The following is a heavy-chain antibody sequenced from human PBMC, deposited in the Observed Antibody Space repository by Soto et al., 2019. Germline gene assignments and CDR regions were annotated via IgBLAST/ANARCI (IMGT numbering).Heavy chain of an antibody. CDR1: GYSFSNYW. J-gene: IGHJ4*02. D-gene: IGHD5-12*01. CDR2: IYPDDSDT. Sequence: EVQLVQSGAEVKKPGESLKISCKASGYSFSNYWIAWVRQMPGKGLEWMGIIYPDDSDTRYSPSFQGRVTVSAGKSSTSASLPADRLTAADTAMYYCGRPRGFNRSTFGYWGQGALVTGSS. V-gene: IGHV5-51*01. CDR3: GRPRGFNRSTFGY.